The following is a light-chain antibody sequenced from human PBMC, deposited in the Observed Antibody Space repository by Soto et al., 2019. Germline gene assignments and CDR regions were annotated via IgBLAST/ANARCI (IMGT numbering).Light chain of an antibody. CDR2: FAS. CDR1: QGIGDR. J-gene: IGKJ1*01. V-gene: IGKV1-12*01. Sequence: DIEMTQSPSSVSASVGDRVTLACRASQGIGDRLAWYQQKPGKVPQLLICFASTLGSGVPSRFSGSGSGPDFILTINTLQADDFATYYCLHTYSFPRTFGQGTQVDIK. CDR3: LHTYSFPRT.